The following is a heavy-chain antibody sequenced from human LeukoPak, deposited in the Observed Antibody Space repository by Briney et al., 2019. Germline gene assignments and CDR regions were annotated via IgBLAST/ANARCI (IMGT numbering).Heavy chain of an antibody. J-gene: IGHJ4*02. CDR3: ARDSSGWYPPSGNFDY. CDR2: TYYRSKWYN. CDR1: GDSVSSNSAA. V-gene: IGHV6-1*01. Sequence: SQTLSLTCAISGDSVSSNSAAWNWIRQSPSRGLEWLGRTYYRSKWYNDYAVSVESRITINPDTSKNQFSLQLNSVTPEDTAVYYCARDSSGWYPPSGNFDYWGQGTLVTVSS. D-gene: IGHD6-19*01.